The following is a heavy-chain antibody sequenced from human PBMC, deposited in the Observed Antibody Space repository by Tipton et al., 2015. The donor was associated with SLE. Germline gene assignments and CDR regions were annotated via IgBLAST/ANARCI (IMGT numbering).Heavy chain of an antibody. CDR2: ISSSGNTI. CDR3: ARDEGIENWFDP. Sequence: SLRLSCAASGFTFSDYYMSWIRQAPGKGLEWVSYISSSGNTIYYADSVKGRSTISRANAKNSLYLQMNSLRAEDTAVYYCARDEGIENWFDPWGQGTLVTVSS. D-gene: IGHD3-10*01. CDR1: GFTFSDYY. V-gene: IGHV3-11*04. J-gene: IGHJ5*02.